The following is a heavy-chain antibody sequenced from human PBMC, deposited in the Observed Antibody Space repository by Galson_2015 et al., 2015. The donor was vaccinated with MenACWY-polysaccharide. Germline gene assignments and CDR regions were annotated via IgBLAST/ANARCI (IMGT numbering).Heavy chain of an antibody. CDR1: GFDFSSYA. CDR3: ATHPKGTDSRWYDY. V-gene: IGHV3-23*01. CDR2: LSGRRGYT. D-gene: IGHD3-22*01. Sequence: SLRLSCAASGFDFSSYAMRWVRQVPGKGLEWVSTLSGRRGYTYYAASVKGLLTISRANSKNTLYLQMNNLRADDTAIYSCATHPKGTDSRWYDYWGQGTLVTVSS. J-gene: IGHJ4*02.